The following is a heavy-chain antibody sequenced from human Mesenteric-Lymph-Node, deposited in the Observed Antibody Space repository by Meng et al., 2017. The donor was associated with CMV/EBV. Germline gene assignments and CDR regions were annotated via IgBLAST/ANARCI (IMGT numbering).Heavy chain of an antibody. D-gene: IGHD1-1*01. CDR1: GFTFTSYN. CDR3: ARDMRSSGTPHFFDN. CDR2: INSNSIYI. Sequence: GESLKISCASSGFTFTSYNMNWVRQAPGRGLEWVSSINSNSIYIYYADSVRGRFTISRDNAKKSLYLQMNSLRAEDTAVYYCARDMRSSGTPHFFDNWGQGTLVTVSS. J-gene: IGHJ4*02. V-gene: IGHV3-21*01.